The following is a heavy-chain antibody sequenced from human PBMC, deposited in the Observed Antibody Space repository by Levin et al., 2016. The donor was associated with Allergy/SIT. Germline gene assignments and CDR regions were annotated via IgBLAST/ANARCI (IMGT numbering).Heavy chain of an antibody. CDR2: IKSKTDGGTT. J-gene: IGHJ4*02. CDR3: TTGVVVVADLFDY. D-gene: IGHD2-15*01. Sequence: WIRQPPGKGLEWVGRIKSKTDGGTTDYAAPVKGRFTISRDDSKNTLYLQMNSLKTEDTAVYYCTTGVVVVADLFDYWGQGTLVTVSS. V-gene: IGHV3-15*01.